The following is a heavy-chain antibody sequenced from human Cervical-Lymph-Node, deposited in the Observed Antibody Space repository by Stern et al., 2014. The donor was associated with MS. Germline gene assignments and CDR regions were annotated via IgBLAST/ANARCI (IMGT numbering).Heavy chain of an antibody. CDR2: IIPVFGTG. CDR3: ARRPENQEHADYAH. D-gene: IGHD4-17*01. Sequence: QVQLVESGAEVKKPGSSVKVSCKASGGSFSNYAIAWVRQAPGHGLEWLGGIIPVFGTGDYAQKFQGRVTITADDSTTTVHMEIRNLRFDDTGIYYCARRPENQEHADYAHWGQGTLVTVSS. CDR1: GGSFSNYA. V-gene: IGHV1-69*01. J-gene: IGHJ4*02.